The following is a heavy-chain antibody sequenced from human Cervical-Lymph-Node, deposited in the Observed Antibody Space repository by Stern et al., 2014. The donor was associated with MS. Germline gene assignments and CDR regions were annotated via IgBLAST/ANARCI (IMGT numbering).Heavy chain of an antibody. CDR2: IYWDDDK. D-gene: IGHD3-10*01. CDR1: GFSLNSHGVG. J-gene: IGHJ4*02. CDR3: AHTLITLDRGVPFDY. Sequence: QITLKESGPTLVKPTQTLTLTCTFSGFSLNSHGVGVGWIRQPPGKALEWRALIYWDDDKRYSPSLKSSLTITKDSSKTQVVLTMTNMDPVDTATYFCAHTLITLDRGVPFDYWGQGTLVIVSS. V-gene: IGHV2-5*02.